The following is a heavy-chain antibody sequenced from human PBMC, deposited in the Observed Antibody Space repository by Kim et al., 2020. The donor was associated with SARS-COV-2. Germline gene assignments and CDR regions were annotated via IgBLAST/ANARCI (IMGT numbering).Heavy chain of an antibody. CDR3: ARSGDGSYPQGAYYYGLDV. CDR2: ISWNGDNS. D-gene: IGHD3-16*02. Sequence: GGSLRLSCAASGFRFDDYALQWVRQPPGKGLEWVSGISWNGDNSGYADSVMGRFTISRDNAKNSLYLQMNNLRPDDTALYYCARSGDGSYPQGAYYYGLDVWGQGTTVTVSS. CDR1: GFRFDDYA. V-gene: IGHV3-9*01. J-gene: IGHJ6*02.